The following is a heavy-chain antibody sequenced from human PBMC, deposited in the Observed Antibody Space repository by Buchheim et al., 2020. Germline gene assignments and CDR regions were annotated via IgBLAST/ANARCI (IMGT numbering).Heavy chain of an antibody. Sequence: QVQLVESGGGVVQPGRSLRLSCAASGFTFSSYGMHWVRQAPGKGLEWVVVISYDGSNKYYADSVKGRFTISRDNSKNTLYLQMNSLRAEDTAVYYCANLVASGSYAFDYWGHGTL. J-gene: IGHJ4*01. V-gene: IGHV3-30*18. D-gene: IGHD1-26*01. CDR1: GFTFSSYG. CDR3: ANLVASGSYAFDY. CDR2: ISYDGSNK.